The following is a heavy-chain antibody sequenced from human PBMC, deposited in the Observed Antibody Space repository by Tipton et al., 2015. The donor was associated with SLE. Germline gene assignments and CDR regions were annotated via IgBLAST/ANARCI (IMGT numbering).Heavy chain of an antibody. Sequence: SLRLSCAASGFTFSSYSMNWVRQAPGKGLEWVSSISSSSSYIYYADSVKGRFTISRDNAKNSLYLQMNSLRAEDTAVYYCASSSGWYRDWYFDLWGRGTLVTVSS. CDR2: ISSSSSYI. CDR1: GFTFSSYS. CDR3: ASSSGWYRDWYFDL. V-gene: IGHV3-21*01. D-gene: IGHD6-19*01. J-gene: IGHJ2*01.